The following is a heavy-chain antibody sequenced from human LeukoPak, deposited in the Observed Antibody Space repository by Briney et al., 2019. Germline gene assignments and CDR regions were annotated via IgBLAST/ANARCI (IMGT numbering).Heavy chain of an antibody. Sequence: PGGSLRLSCAASGFTFSSYWMHWVRQAPGQGLVWVSRINSDGSTTSYADSVMGRFTISRDNAKNTLYLQMNSLRAEDTAVYYCARVIYSGWEGELSDWGQGTLVTVSS. CDR3: ARVIYSGWEGELSD. V-gene: IGHV3-74*01. J-gene: IGHJ4*02. CDR1: GFTFSSYW. D-gene: IGHD6-19*01. CDR2: INSDGSTT.